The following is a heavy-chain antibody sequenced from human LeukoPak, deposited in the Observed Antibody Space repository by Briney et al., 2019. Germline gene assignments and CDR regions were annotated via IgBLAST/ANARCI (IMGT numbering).Heavy chain of an antibody. V-gene: IGHV1-69*13. D-gene: IGHD3-10*01. Sequence: ASVKVSCKASGGTFISYAISWVRQAPGQGLEWMGGIIPIFGTANYAQKFQGRVTITADESTSTAYMELSSLRSEDTAVYYCARLLYGSANYFDYWGQGTLVTVSS. J-gene: IGHJ4*02. CDR2: IIPIFGTA. CDR3: ARLLYGSANYFDY. CDR1: GGTFISYA.